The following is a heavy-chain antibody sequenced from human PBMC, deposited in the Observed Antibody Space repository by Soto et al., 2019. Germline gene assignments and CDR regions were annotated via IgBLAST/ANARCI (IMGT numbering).Heavy chain of an antibody. V-gene: IGHV6-1*01. CDR2: TYYRSKWYN. J-gene: IGHJ6*03. Sequence: KQSQTLSLTCAISGDSVSSNSAAWNWIRQSPSRGLEWLGRTYYRSKWYNDYAVSVKSRITINPDTSKNQFSLQLNSVTPEDTAVYYCARVSIAAAPGDYYYYYMDVWGKGTTVTVSS. CDR1: GDSVSSNSAA. CDR3: ARVSIAAAPGDYYYYYMDV. D-gene: IGHD6-13*01.